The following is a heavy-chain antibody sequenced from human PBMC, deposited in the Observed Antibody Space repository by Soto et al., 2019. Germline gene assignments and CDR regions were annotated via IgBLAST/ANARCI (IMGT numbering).Heavy chain of an antibody. D-gene: IGHD6-19*01. CDR2: IYYSGST. CDR1: GGSISSSSYY. J-gene: IGHJ5*02. Sequence: SETLSLTCTVSGGSISSSSYYWGWIRQPPGKGLEWIGSIYYSGSTYYNPSLKSRVTISVDTSKNQFSLKLSSVTAADTAVYYCARRIQWLHDHWFDPWGQGTLVTVSS. CDR3: ARRIQWLHDHWFDP. V-gene: IGHV4-39*01.